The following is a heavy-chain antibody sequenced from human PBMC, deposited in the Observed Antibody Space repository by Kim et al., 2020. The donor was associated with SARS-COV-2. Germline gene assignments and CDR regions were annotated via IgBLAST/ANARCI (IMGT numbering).Heavy chain of an antibody. V-gene: IGHV3-23*01. Sequence: SVKGRFTISRDNSKNTLYLQMNSLRAEDTAVYYCAKDPKYYYDSSGYYSTWGQGTLVTVSS. CDR3: AKDPKYYYDSSGYYST. J-gene: IGHJ5*02. D-gene: IGHD3-22*01.